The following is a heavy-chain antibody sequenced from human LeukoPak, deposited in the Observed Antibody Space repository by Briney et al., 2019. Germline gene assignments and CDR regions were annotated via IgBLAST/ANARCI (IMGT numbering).Heavy chain of an antibody. CDR3: ARVYYYDSSGSDDAFDI. CDR1: GGSISSYY. V-gene: IGHV4-59*01. D-gene: IGHD3-22*01. J-gene: IGHJ3*02. CDR2: IYYSGST. Sequence: SETLSLTCTVSGGSISSYYWSWIRQAPGKGLEWIGYIYYSGSTNYNPSLKSRVTISVDTSKNQFSLKLSSVTAADTAVYYCARVYYYDSSGSDDAFDIWGQGTMVTVSS.